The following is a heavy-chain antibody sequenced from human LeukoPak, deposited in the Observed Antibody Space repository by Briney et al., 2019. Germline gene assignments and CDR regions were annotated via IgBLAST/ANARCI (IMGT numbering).Heavy chain of an antibody. Sequence: GGPLRLSCAASGVTFSTYDMHWVRQAPGKGLEWVAVISHDGNDKFYADSVKGRFTISRDNSRNTLFLQTSSLRAEDTAVYFCAATVRHYSDSGGQLHHWGQGTLVTVSS. J-gene: IGHJ1*01. CDR3: AATVRHYSDSGGQLHH. V-gene: IGHV3-30*15. D-gene: IGHD3-22*01. CDR2: ISHDGNDK. CDR1: GVTFSTYD.